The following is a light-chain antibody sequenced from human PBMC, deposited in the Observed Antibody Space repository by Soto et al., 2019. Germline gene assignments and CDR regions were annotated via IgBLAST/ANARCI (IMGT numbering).Light chain of an antibody. J-gene: IGKJ1*01. CDR3: LQYVPPWWT. CDR1: QSVPANY. V-gene: IGKV3-20*01. Sequence: EIVLTQSPGTLSLSPGERVTLSCGASQSVPANYLAWYQQKPGQAPSLLIYGASNRATGIPDRFSRSGSGTYFALNFSLQEPEDFAVYCCLQYVPPWWTFGQGARVEIK. CDR2: GAS.